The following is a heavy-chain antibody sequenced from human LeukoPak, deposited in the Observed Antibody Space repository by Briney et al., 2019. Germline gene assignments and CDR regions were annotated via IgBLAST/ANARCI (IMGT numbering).Heavy chain of an antibody. CDR1: GFRFSNYA. J-gene: IGHJ4*02. V-gene: IGHV3-23*01. CDR3: AKSLALLVVTSVDY. D-gene: IGHD3-22*01. Sequence: GGSLRLSCAASGFRFSNYAMSWVRQPPGKGLEWVSAISGSGGSTYYADSVRGRFTISRDNSKNTLYLQMNSLRAEDTAVYYCAKSLALLVVTSVDYWGLGTLVTVPS. CDR2: ISGSGGST.